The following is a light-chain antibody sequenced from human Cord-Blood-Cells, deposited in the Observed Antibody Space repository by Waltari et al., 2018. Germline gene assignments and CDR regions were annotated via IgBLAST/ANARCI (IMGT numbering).Light chain of an antibody. CDR2: WAS. J-gene: IGKJ3*01. Sequence: DIVMTQSPDSLAVSLGERATINCKSSQSVLYSSNNKNYLAWYQQKPGQPPKLLIYWASTRESGVPDRFSGSWSWTDFTLTISSLQAEDVAVYYCQQYYSTPLTFGPGTNVDIK. V-gene: IGKV4-1*01. CDR3: QQYYSTPLT. CDR1: QSVLYSSNNKNY.